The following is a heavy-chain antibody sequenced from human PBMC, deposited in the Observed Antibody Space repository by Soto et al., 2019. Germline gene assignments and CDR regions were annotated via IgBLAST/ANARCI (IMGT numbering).Heavy chain of an antibody. V-gene: IGHV1-3*01. Sequence: ASVKVCCKDSGYPLNNYPMHWVRQEPGQGLEWMGGINAANGAANYAQKFQDRVTLTGDESTSTAYMELSSLRSEDTAVYYCARHDCISSSCYYYYYYGMDVWGQGTTVTVSS. CDR1: GYPLNNYP. CDR2: INAANGAA. J-gene: IGHJ6*02. D-gene: IGHD2-2*01. CDR3: ARHDCISSSCYYYYYYGMDV.